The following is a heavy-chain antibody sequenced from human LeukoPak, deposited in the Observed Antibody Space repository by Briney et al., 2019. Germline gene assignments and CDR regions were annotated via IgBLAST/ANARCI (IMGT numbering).Heavy chain of an antibody. CDR3: ARSRGRQLALLDY. Sequence: SETLSLTCTVSGGSISSGGYYWSWIRQPPGKGLEWIGEINHSGSTNYNPSLKSRVTISVDTSKNQFSLKLSSVTAADTAVYYCARSRGRQLALLDYWGQGTLVTVSS. D-gene: IGHD6-6*01. V-gene: IGHV4-39*07. CDR2: INHSGST. J-gene: IGHJ4*02. CDR1: GGSISSGGYY.